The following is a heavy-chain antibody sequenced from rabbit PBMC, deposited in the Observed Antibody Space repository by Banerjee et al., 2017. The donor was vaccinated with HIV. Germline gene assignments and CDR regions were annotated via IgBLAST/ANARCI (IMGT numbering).Heavy chain of an antibody. J-gene: IGHJ4*01. CDR1: GFDLRSYYY. D-gene: IGHD3-1*01. CDR3: ARGAAGATYGDL. V-gene: IGHV1S45*01. CDR2: IYTGDGDT. Sequence: QEQLVESGGGLVQPEGSLTLTCKASGFDLRSYYYMCWVRQAPGKGLEWIGCIYTGDGDTYYASWAKGRFTIYKTSSTTVTLQMTSLTAADTATYFCARGAAGATYGDLWGPGTLVTVS.